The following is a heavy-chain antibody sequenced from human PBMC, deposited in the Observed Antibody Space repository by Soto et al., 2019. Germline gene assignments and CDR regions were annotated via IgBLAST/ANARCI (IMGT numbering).Heavy chain of an antibody. CDR1: GYTFTSYA. Sequence: QVQLVQSEGEVKKPGASVKISCRASGYTFTSYAINWVRQAPGQGLEWMGWISAHSGNTNYAQKVQGRVTMTTDTSTSTAYMELRSLRSDDTAIYYCARIAASGIVHDFDFWGQGTLVTSPQ. J-gene: IGHJ4*02. D-gene: IGHD6-13*01. CDR3: ARIAASGIVHDFDF. CDR2: ISAHSGNT. V-gene: IGHV1-18*01.